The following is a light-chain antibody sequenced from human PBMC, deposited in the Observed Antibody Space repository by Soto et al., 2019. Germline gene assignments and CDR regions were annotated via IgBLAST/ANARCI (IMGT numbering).Light chain of an antibody. CDR1: SY. V-gene: IGLV2-14*01. CDR3: SSYAHSSIYV. J-gene: IGLJ1*01. Sequence: QSALTQPASVSGSPGQSITISCTGTSYVSWYQQHPGKAPKLMIYEVGNRPSGVSIRSSGSKSGNTASLTISGLQADDEADYYCSSYAHSSIYVFGTGTKVTVL. CDR2: EVG.